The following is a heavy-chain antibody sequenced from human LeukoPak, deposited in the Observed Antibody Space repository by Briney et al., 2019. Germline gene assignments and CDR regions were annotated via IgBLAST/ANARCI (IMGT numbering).Heavy chain of an antibody. V-gene: IGHV3-11*01. CDR2: ISSSGSTI. CDR3: ARVRQLDYYDSSGYSRGAFDI. D-gene: IGHD3-22*01. CDR1: GFTFSDYY. Sequence: GGSLRLSCAASGFTFSDYYMSWIRQAPGKGLEWVSYISSSGSTIYYADSVKGRFAISRDNAKNSLYLQMNSLRAEDTALYYCARVRQLDYYDSSGYSRGAFDIWGQGTMVTVSS. J-gene: IGHJ3*02.